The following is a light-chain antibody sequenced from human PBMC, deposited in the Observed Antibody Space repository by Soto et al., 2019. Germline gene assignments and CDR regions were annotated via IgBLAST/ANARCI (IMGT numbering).Light chain of an antibody. Sequence: AIQMTQSPSSLSASVGDRVTITCRASQDIRNELGWYQQKPGKAPKLLIYDSSSLQSGAPSRFRGSGSGTDFTLTISSLQPEDFATYYCLQDSKYPRTFGQGTKVELK. CDR1: QDIRNE. J-gene: IGKJ1*01. CDR3: LQDSKYPRT. CDR2: DSS. V-gene: IGKV1-6*01.